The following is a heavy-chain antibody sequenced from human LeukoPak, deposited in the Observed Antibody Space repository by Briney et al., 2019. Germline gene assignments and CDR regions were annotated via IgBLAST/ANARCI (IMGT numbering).Heavy chain of an antibody. CDR3: ASQHYGSGSYYYYYYYYMDV. J-gene: IGHJ6*03. D-gene: IGHD3-10*01. CDR2: IIPIFGTA. CDR1: GGPFSSYA. Sequence: ASVKVSCKASGGPFSSYAISWVRQAPGQGLEWMGGIIPIFGTANYAQKFQGRVTITADKSTSTAYMELSSLRSEDTAVYYCASQHYGSGSYYYYYYYYMDVWGKGTTVTVSS. V-gene: IGHV1-69*06.